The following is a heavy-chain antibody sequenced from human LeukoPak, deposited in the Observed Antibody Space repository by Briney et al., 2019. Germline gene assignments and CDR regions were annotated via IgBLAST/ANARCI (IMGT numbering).Heavy chain of an antibody. CDR3: ARLGAGPTYYDFWSGYSSFYFDY. V-gene: IGHV4-39*02. J-gene: IGHJ4*02. Sequence: SETLSLTCTVSGGSISSGGYYWGWIRRPPGKGLEWIGGISSSGNTYYNPSLKSRITISIDTSKNHFPLKLSSVTAADTAVYYCARLGAGPTYYDFWSGYSSFYFDYWGQGTLVTVSS. CDR2: ISSSGNT. D-gene: IGHD3-3*01. CDR1: GGSISSGGYY.